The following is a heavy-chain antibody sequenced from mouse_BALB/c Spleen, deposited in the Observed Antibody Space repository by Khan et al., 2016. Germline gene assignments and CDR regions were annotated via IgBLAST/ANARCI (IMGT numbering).Heavy chain of an antibody. CDR1: GYSITSDYA. CDR2: ISYSGST. CDR3: ARADFGDKGVMVY. J-gene: IGHJ4*01. D-gene: IGHD1-3*01. V-gene: IGHV3-2*02. Sequence: EVQLVESGPGLVKPSQSLSLSCTVTGYSITSDYAWNWIRQFPGNRLEWMGYISYSGSTSYKHSLKSRISITRDTSKNQFFLQLNTVTSEDTATXCGARADFGDKGVMVYWGQGTSVT.